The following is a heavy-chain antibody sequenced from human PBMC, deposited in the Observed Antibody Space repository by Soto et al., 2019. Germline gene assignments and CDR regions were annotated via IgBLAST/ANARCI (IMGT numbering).Heavy chain of an antibody. CDR2: IYHSGST. Sequence: QLQLQESGSGLVKPSQTLSLTCAVSGGSISSGGYSWSWIRQPPGKGLEWIGYIYHSGSTYYNPALKSRVTISVDRSKDQFSLNRSSVTAADTAVYYCARERMITFGGVIENNWFDPWGQRTLVTVSS. J-gene: IGHJ5*02. CDR3: ARERMITFGGVIENNWFDP. CDR1: GGSISSGGYS. V-gene: IGHV4-30-2*01. D-gene: IGHD3-16*02.